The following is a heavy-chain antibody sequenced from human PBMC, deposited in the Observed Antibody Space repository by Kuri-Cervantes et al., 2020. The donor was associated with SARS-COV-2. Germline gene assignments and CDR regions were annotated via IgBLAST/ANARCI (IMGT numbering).Heavy chain of an antibody. CDR3: ARAYCSSTSCYDWGDNWFDP. CDR1: GGSFSGYY. Sequence: SQTLSLTCAVYGGSFSGYYCSWIRQPAGKGLEWIGYISTSGSTNYNPSLKSRVTISVDTSKNQFSLKLSSVTAADTAVYYCARAYCSSTSCYDWGDNWFDPWGQGTLVTVSS. CDR2: ISTSGST. J-gene: IGHJ5*02. V-gene: IGHV4-4*09. D-gene: IGHD2-2*01.